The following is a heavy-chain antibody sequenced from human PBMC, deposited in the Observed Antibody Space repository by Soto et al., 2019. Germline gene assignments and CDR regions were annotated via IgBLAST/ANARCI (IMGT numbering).Heavy chain of an antibody. V-gene: IGHV1-8*01. D-gene: IGHD5-12*01. Sequence: QVQLVQSGAEVKKPGASVKVSCKASGYTFTSYDINWVRQATGQGLEWMGWMNPNSGNTGYAQKFQGRVTMTRNTSIRTAYMELSSLISEDTAVYYCASRYSGYDWGVEYYGMDVWGQGTTVTGSS. CDR1: GYTFTSYD. J-gene: IGHJ6*02. CDR3: ASRYSGYDWGVEYYGMDV. CDR2: MNPNSGNT.